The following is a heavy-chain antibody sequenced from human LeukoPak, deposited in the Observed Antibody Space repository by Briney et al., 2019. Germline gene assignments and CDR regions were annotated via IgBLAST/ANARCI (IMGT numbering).Heavy chain of an antibody. Sequence: LGESLKISCKGSGYSFTTSWIAWVRQMPGKGLEWMGIIYPGDSDTRYSPSFQGQVTISADKSISTAYLQWSSLKASDTAMYYCARCRTGYDFWSGYHWFDPWGQGTLVTVSS. V-gene: IGHV5-51*01. CDR3: ARCRTGYDFWSGYHWFDP. CDR1: GYSFTTSW. CDR2: IYPGDSDT. D-gene: IGHD3-3*01. J-gene: IGHJ5*02.